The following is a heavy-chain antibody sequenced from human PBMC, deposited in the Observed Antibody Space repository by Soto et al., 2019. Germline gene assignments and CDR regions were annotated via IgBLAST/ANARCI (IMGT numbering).Heavy chain of an antibody. V-gene: IGHV3-30-3*01. J-gene: IGHJ6*02. CDR1: GFTFSSYA. CDR2: ISYDGSNK. D-gene: IGHD3-9*01. Sequence: QVQLVESGGGVVQPGRSLRLSCAASGFTFSSYAMHWVRQAPGKGLEWVAVISYDGSNKYYADCVKGRFTISRDNSKNTLYLQMNSLRAEDTAVYYCAREREYYDILTGFEVGYGMDVWGQGTTVTVSS. CDR3: AREREYYDILTGFEVGYGMDV.